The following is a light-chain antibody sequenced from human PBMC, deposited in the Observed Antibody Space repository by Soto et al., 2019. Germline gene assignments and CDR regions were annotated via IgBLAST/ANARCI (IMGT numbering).Light chain of an antibody. V-gene: IGLV1-44*01. CDR3: AAWYDSLSGYV. CDR1: SSNIGGNA. J-gene: IGLJ1*01. CDR2: SNN. Sequence: QSVLTQPPSASGTPGQRVTISCSGSSSNIGGNAVNWYQQLPGTTPKLLIYSNNQRPSGVPDRFSGSKSCTSASLAISGLQSEDEADYYCAAWYDSLSGYVFGTGTKLTVL.